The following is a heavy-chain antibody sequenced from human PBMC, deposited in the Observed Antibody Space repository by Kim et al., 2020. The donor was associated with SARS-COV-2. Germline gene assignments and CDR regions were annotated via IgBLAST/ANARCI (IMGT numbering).Heavy chain of an antibody. CDR1: GGTFSSYA. CDR3: ARYCSSTSCYVHKSYDYYYYGMDV. CDR2: IIPIFGTA. D-gene: IGHD2-2*01. Sequence: SVKVSCKASGGTFSSYAISWVRQAPGQGLEWMGGIIPIFGTANYAQKFQGRVTITADESTSTAYMELSSLRSEDTAVYYCARYCSSTSCYVHKSYDYYYYGMDVSGQGTTVTVSS. V-gene: IGHV1-69*13. J-gene: IGHJ6*02.